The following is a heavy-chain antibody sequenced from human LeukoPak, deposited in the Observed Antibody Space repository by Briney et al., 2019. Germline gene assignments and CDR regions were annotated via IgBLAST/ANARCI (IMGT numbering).Heavy chain of an antibody. CDR2: IYTSGSI. CDR3: ARDGEYSYDILTGYLGTLDAFDP. Sequence: PSETLSLTCTVSGGSISSYYWSWIRQPAGKGLDWIGRIYTSGSINYNPSLKSRVTMSVDTSKNQFSLKLSSVTAADTAVYYCARDGEYSYDILTGYLGTLDAFDPWGQGTLVTVSS. CDR1: GGSISSYY. J-gene: IGHJ5*02. D-gene: IGHD3-9*01. V-gene: IGHV4-4*07.